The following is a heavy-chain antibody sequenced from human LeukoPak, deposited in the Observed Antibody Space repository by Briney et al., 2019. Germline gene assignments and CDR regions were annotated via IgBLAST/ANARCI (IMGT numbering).Heavy chain of an antibody. Sequence: GASVKVSCKASGYTFTGYYMHWVRQAPGQGLEWMGWINPNSGGTNYAQKFQGRVTMTRDTSISTAYMELSRLRSDDTAVYYCARAFTGSYCSGGSCYSVGSLANWFDPWGQGTLVTVSS. CDR2: INPNSGGT. CDR1: GYTFTGYY. CDR3: ARAFTGSYCSGGSCYSVGSLANWFDP. J-gene: IGHJ5*02. V-gene: IGHV1-2*02. D-gene: IGHD2-15*01.